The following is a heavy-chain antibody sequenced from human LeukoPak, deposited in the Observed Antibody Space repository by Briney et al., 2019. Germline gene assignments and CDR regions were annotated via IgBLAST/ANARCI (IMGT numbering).Heavy chain of an antibody. D-gene: IGHD6-13*01. CDR3: AKGTVGANIAAAGIDY. V-gene: IGHV3-23*01. CDR2: ISGSGGST. CDR1: GFTFSSYA. J-gene: IGHJ4*02. Sequence: GGSLRLSCAASGFTFSSYAMSWVRQAPGKGLEWVSAISGSGGSTYYADSVKGRFTISRDNSKSTLYLQMNSLRAEDTAVYYCAKGTVGANIAAAGIDYWGQGTLVTVSS.